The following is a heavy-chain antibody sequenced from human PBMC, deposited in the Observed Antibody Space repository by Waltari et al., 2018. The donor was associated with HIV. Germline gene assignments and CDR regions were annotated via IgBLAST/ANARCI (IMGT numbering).Heavy chain of an antibody. J-gene: IGHJ6*02. CDR3: ASPNGGNYYYGLDV. CDR2: IYSSGST. Sequence: DVQLVETGGGLIQPGGSLRLSCVASGFTVSPNYMSWVRQAPGKGLEWVSVIYSSGSTFYADSVRGRFTISRDNSKNTVSLEKNSLRAGDTAVYYCASPNGGNYYYGLDVWGQGTTVTVSS. V-gene: IGHV3-53*02. CDR1: GFTVSPNY.